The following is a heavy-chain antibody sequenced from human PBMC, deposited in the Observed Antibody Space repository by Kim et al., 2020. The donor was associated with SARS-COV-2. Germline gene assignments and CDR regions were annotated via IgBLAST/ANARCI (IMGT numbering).Heavy chain of an antibody. CDR3: ARDSGGLRFVEWLPFDY. Sequence: VKGRFTISSDNAKNSRYLQMNSLRAEDTAVYYCARDSGGLRFVEWLPFDYWGQGTLVTVSS. J-gene: IGHJ4*02. V-gene: IGHV3-11*01. D-gene: IGHD3-3*01.